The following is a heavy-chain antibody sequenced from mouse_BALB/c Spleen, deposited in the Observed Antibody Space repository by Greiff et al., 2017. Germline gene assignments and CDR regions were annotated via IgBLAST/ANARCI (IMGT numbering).Heavy chain of an antibody. J-gene: IGHJ4*01. CDR2: ISSGSSTI. D-gene: IGHD2-4*01. CDR1: GFTFSSFG. V-gene: IGHV5-17*02. Sequence: EVKLMESGGGLVQPGGSRKLSCAASGFTFSSFGMHWVRQAPEKGLEWVAYISSGSSTIYYADTVKGRFTISRDNPKNTLFLQMTSLRSEDTAMYYCARRPYYDYAYAMDYWGQGTSVTVSS. CDR3: ARRPYYDYAYAMDY.